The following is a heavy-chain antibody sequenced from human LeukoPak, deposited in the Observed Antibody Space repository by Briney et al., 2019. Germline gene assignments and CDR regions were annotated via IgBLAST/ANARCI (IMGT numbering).Heavy chain of an antibody. CDR2: INHSGST. CDR3: ARGGYCSSTSCYTGWFDP. V-gene: IGHV4-34*01. D-gene: IGHD2-2*02. J-gene: IGHJ5*02. CDR1: GGSFSGYY. Sequence: SSETLSLTCAVYGGSFSGYYWSWIRQPPGRGLEWIGEINHSGSTNYNPSLKSRVTISVDTSKNQFSLKLSSVTAADTAVYYCARGGYCSSTSCYTGWFDPWGQGTLVTVSS.